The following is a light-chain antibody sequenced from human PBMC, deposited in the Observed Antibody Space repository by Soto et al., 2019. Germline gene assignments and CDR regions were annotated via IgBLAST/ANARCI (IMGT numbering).Light chain of an antibody. V-gene: IGKV1-33*01. CDR2: DAS. CDR1: QDVNKY. J-gene: IGKJ4*01. Sequence: EIQMTQSPSSLSASVGDRVTITCQASQDVNKYLNWFQQRPGKAPKLLIYDASNLQTGVPSRFSGSGSGTYFTFTISSLQPEDIATYYCQQYENLPPTFGGGTKVEIK. CDR3: QQYENLPPT.